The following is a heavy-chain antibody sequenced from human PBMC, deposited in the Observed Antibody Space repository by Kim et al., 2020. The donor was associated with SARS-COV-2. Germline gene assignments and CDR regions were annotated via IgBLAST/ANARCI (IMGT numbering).Heavy chain of an antibody. D-gene: IGHD3-3*01. V-gene: IGHV1-2*02. Sequence: ASVKVSCKDSGYTFTDYYIHWVRQAPGQGLEWMGWINPYSGDTNYAQKFQGRVTMTRDTSISTPYVELSSLRSDDTAVYYCARSEHFWSGHYLDYWGQGTLITVSS. J-gene: IGHJ4*02. CDR2: INPYSGDT. CDR1: GYTFTDYY. CDR3: ARSEHFWSGHYLDY.